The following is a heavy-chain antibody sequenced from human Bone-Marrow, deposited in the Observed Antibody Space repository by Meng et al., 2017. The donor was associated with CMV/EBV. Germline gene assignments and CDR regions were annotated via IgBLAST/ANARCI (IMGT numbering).Heavy chain of an antibody. V-gene: IGHV1-18*03. Sequence: ASVKVSCKASGYTFTNYGISWVRQAPGQGLEWMGWISAHNGNTRYTQKFQGRVTMTTDTSTKTAYMELRSLRSDDMAVYFCARGGAFTVTTHFDYWGQGTLVTVSS. CDR1: GYTFTNYG. J-gene: IGHJ4*02. CDR2: ISAHNGNT. CDR3: ARGGAFTVTTHFDY. D-gene: IGHD1-1*01.